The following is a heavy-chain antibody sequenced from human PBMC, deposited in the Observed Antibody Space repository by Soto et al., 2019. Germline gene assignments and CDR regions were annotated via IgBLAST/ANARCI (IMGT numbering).Heavy chain of an antibody. J-gene: IGHJ4*02. CDR3: AGRCDSTTCLGHFDY. Sequence: ASVKVSCKASGGTFNNYVVNWVRQAPGQGLEWMGGILPIFATANYAQKFQGRVTITADKSTSTAYMELTSLRSEDTAVYYCAGRCDSTTCLGHFDYWGQGTLVTVSS. CDR2: ILPIFATA. V-gene: IGHV1-69*06. CDR1: GGTFNNYV. D-gene: IGHD2-2*01.